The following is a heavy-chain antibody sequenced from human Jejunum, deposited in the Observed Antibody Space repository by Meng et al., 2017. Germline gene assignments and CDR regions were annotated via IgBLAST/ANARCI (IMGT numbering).Heavy chain of an antibody. V-gene: IGHV4-30-4*01. J-gene: IGHJ5*02. Sequence: QWQRQGSGPGLVKPSQTLSLTCTVSGDSFNSPDYYWSWIRQPPEKGLEWIGYIYYSGSTYYNPSLKSRVTLLLDTSKNQLSLDLTSVTGADTAVYYCARDLLDPNIAATGWFDPWGQGTLVTVSS. CDR1: GDSFNSPDYY. D-gene: IGHD2/OR15-2a*01. CDR3: ARDLLDPNIAATGWFDP. CDR2: IYYSGST.